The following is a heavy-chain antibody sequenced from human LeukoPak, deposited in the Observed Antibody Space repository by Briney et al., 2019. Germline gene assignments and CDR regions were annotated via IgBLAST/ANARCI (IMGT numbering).Heavy chain of an antibody. CDR3: AREPYGDYDYYFDY. D-gene: IGHD4-17*01. V-gene: IGHV1-18*01. J-gene: IGHJ4*02. CDR1: GYTFTSYG. Sequence: GASVKVSRKASGYTFTSYGISWVRQAPGQGLEWMGWISAYNGNTNYAQKLQGRVTMTTDTSTSTAYMELRSLRSDDTAVYYCAREPYGDYDYYFDYWGQGTLVTVSS. CDR2: ISAYNGNT.